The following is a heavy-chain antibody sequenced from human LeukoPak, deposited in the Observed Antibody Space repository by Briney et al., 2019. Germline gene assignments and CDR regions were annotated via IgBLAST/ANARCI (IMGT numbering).Heavy chain of an antibody. CDR1: GVTISGYY. J-gene: IGHJ3*02. D-gene: IGHD2-2*01. CDR3: ARYRCSSASCPSRWAFDI. CDR2: IYCSGSS. V-gene: IGHV4-59*12. Sequence: AETLSLTCTVSGVTISGYYWSWIRQAPGKGLEWVGYIYCSGSSNYNPSLKSRVTMSVDTSKNQFSVNLSSVTAADAAVYYCARYRCSSASCPSRWAFDIWGQGTMVTVSS.